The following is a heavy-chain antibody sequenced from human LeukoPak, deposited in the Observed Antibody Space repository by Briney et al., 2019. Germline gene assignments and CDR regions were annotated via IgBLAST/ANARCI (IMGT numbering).Heavy chain of an antibody. D-gene: IGHD3-16*01. V-gene: IGHV4-31*03. Sequence: PSETLSLTCTVSGGSISSGGYYWTWIRQYPGKGLEWIGYIYYSGTTYYNPSLQSRVTISGDTSKNQFPLKLSSVTAADTAVYYCARTAGWSYGFDYWGQGTLVTVSS. CDR3: ARTAGWSYGFDY. J-gene: IGHJ4*02. CDR2: IYYSGTT. CDR1: GGSISSGGYY.